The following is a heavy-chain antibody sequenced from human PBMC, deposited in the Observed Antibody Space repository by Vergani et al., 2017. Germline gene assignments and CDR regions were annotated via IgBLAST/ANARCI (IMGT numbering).Heavy chain of an antibody. V-gene: IGHV3-33*01. CDR1: GFTFSSYG. Sequence: QVQLVESGGGVVQPGRSLRLSCAASGFTFSSYGMHWVRQAPGKGLEWVAVIWYDGSNKYYADSVKGRFTISRDNSKNTLYLQMNSLRAEDTAVYYCARPRAMVRGENYGMDVWGQGTTVTVSS. D-gene: IGHD3-10*01. CDR3: ARPRAMVRGENYGMDV. CDR2: IWYDGSNK. J-gene: IGHJ6*02.